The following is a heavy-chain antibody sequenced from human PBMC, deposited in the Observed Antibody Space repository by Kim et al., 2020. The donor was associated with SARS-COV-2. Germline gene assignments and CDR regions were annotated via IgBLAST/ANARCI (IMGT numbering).Heavy chain of an antibody. CDR3: ARHEGLGIAVQYWYFDL. Sequence: GESLKISCKGSGYSFTSYWISWVRQMPGKGLEWMGRIDPSDSYTNYSPSFQGHVTISADKSISTAYLQWSSLKASDTAMYYCARHEGLGIAVQYWYFDLWGRGTLVTVSS. V-gene: IGHV5-10-1*01. J-gene: IGHJ2*01. D-gene: IGHD6-19*01. CDR2: IDPSDSYT. CDR1: GYSFTSYW.